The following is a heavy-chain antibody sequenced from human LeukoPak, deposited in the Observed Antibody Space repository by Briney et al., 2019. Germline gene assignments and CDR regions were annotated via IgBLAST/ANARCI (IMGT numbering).Heavy chain of an antibody. CDR3: AREGYGDYVDY. Sequence: GRSLRLSCAASGFTFSSYGMHWVRQAPGKGLEWVAVIWYDGSNKYYTDSVKGRLTISRDNSKNTLYLQMNSLRAEDTAVYYCAREGYGDYVDYWGQGTLVTVSS. J-gene: IGHJ4*02. D-gene: IGHD4-17*01. CDR1: GFTFSSYG. V-gene: IGHV3-33*01. CDR2: IWYDGSNK.